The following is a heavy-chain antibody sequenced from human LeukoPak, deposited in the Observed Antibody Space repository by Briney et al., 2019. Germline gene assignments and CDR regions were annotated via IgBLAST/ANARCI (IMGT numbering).Heavy chain of an antibody. CDR2: IYSGGNT. CDR1: VFTVSNNY. CDR3: ARDRDYGGKLGY. D-gene: IGHD4-23*01. Sequence: GGSLRLSCAASVFTVSNNYMNWVRQAPGKGLEWVSVIYSGGNTYYADFVKGRFTISRDNSKNTLHLKMNNLRTEDTAVYYCARDRDYGGKLGYWGQGTLVTVSS. J-gene: IGHJ4*02. V-gene: IGHV3-66*02.